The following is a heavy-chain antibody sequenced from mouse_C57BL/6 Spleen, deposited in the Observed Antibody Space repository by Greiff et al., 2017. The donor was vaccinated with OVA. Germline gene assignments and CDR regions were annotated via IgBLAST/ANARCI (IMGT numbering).Heavy chain of an antibody. D-gene: IGHD2-1*01. Sequence: EVQLVESGGDLVKPGGSLKLSCAASGFTFSSYGMSWVRQTPDKRLEWVATISSGGSYTYYPDSVKGRFTISRDNAKNTLYLQMSSLKSEDTAMYYCARGGNYEFDYWGQGTTLTVSS. CDR3: ARGGNYEFDY. CDR2: ISSGGSYT. J-gene: IGHJ2*01. V-gene: IGHV5-6*01. CDR1: GFTFSSYG.